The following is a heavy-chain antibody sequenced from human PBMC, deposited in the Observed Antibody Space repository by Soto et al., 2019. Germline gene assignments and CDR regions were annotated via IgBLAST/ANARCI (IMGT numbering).Heavy chain of an antibody. D-gene: IGHD6-13*01. Sequence: EVQLVESVGDLVQPGESLRLSCAASGFSFGSSWMTWVRQAPGKGLEWVANIKKDGSKINYLDSVRGRFTVSGDNAKNSLCLEMNSLRAEDTALYFCASDVSPGSSSLYLDAFDIWGQGTMVTVSS. J-gene: IGHJ3*02. CDR3: ASDVSPGSSSLYLDAFDI. CDR2: IKKDGSKI. CDR1: GFSFGSSW. V-gene: IGHV3-7*05.